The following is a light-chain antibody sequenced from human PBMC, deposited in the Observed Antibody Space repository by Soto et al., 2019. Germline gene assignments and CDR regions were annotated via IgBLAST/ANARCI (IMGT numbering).Light chain of an antibody. V-gene: IGLV1-51*01. CDR3: GTWDSSLSAGL. Sequence: QSVLTQPPSVSAAPGQKVTISCSGSSSNIGNNYVSWYQQVPGTAPKLLIYDNNKRPSGIPDRFSGSKSGTSATLGITGLQTGDEADYYCGTWDSSLSAGLLGGGTQLTVL. CDR2: DNN. J-gene: IGLJ2*01. CDR1: SSNIGNNY.